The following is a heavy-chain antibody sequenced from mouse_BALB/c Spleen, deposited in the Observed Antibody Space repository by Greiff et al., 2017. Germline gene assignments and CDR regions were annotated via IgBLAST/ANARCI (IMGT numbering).Heavy chain of an antibody. Sequence: QVQLKQSGPGLVAPSQSLSITCTVSGFSLTSYGVHWVRQSPGKGLEWLGVIWSGGSTDYNAAFISRLSISKDNSKSQVFFKMNSLQADDTAIYYCARIGSYYDYDVGYFDVWGAGTTVTVSS. CDR3: ARIGSYYDYDVGYFDV. D-gene: IGHD2-4*01. CDR1: GFSLTSYG. J-gene: IGHJ1*01. V-gene: IGHV2-4-1*01. CDR2: IWSGGST.